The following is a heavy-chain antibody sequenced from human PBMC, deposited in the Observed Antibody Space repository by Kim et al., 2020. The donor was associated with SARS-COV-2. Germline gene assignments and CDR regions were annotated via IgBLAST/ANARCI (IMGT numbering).Heavy chain of an antibody. D-gene: IGHD3-22*01. Sequence: ADSVKGRFTISRDNSKNTLYLQMNSLRAEDTAVYYCASSHDSSGYYPFDYWGQGTLVTVSS. V-gene: IGHV3-66*01. CDR3: ASSHDSSGYYPFDY. J-gene: IGHJ4*02.